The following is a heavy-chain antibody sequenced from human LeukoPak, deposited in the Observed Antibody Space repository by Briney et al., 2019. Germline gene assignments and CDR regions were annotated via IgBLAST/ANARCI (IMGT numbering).Heavy chain of an antibody. V-gene: IGHV3-30*04. Sequence: PGGSLRLSCATSGFTFSTYAMHWVRQAPGKGLEWVAIISYDGSNKYYADSVKGRFTIPRDNSKNTLYLQMNSLRAEDTAVYYCASHGMGFSAVDYWGQGTLVTVSS. CDR2: ISYDGSNK. J-gene: IGHJ4*02. D-gene: IGHD1-26*01. CDR1: GFTFSTYA. CDR3: ASHGMGFSAVDY.